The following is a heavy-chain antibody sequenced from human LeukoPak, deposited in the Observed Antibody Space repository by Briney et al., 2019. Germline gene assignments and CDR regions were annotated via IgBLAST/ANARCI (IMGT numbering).Heavy chain of an antibody. CDR1: GYTFTSYG. CDR2: ISAYNGNT. V-gene: IGHV1-18*01. J-gene: IGHJ4*02. D-gene: IGHD3-16*01. Sequence: GASVKVSCKASGYTFTSYGISWVRQAPGQGLEWMGWISAYNGNTNCAQKPQGRVTMTTDTSTSTAYMELRSLRSDDTAVYYCARDWGDVGSGGSGNFDYWGQGTLVTVSS. CDR3: ARDWGDVGSGGSGNFDY.